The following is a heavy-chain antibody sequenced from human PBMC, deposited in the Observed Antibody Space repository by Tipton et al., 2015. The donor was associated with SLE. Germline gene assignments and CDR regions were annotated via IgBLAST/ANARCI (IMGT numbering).Heavy chain of an antibody. CDR3: ARVWLNNAFDI. Sequence: GLVKPSETLSLKCAVSGYSISAGYYWGWVRQPPGKGLEWIGAIYYSGTTFYNPSFKSRVTMSVDMSKNQIFLKMTSVTAVDSAVYCCARVWLNNAFDIWGQGTRVTVSS. D-gene: IGHD2/OR15-2a*01. J-gene: IGHJ3*02. V-gene: IGHV4-28*03. CDR1: GYSISAGYY. CDR2: IYYSGTT.